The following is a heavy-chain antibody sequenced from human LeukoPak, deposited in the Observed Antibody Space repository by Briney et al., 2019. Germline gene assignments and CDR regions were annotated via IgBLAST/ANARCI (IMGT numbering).Heavy chain of an antibody. V-gene: IGHV4-61*02. Sequence: PSQTLSLTCTVSGGSISSGSYYWSWIRQPAGKGLEWIGRIYTSGSTNYNPSLKSRVTISVDTSKNQFSLKLSSVTAADTAVYYCAREGVYYYDSSGYYYYFDYWGQGTLVTASS. D-gene: IGHD3-22*01. J-gene: IGHJ4*02. CDR3: AREGVYYYDSSGYYYYFDY. CDR1: GGSISSGSYY. CDR2: IYTSGST.